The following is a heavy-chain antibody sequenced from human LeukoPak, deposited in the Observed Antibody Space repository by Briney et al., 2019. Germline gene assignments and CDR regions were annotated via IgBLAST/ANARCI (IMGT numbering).Heavy chain of an antibody. J-gene: IGHJ6*03. D-gene: IGHD3-22*01. CDR1: GFTFDDYA. CDR2: IGWDGGRI. CDR3: AKDYSDSSGNAQYYYSYMDV. Sequence: GGSLRLSCAASGFTFDDYAMHWVRQAPRKGLEWVSLIGWDGGRIFYADSVKGRFTISRDNCKNSLYLQMNSMRAGDTALYYCAKDYSDSSGNAQYYYSYMDVWGEGTTFTVSS. V-gene: IGHV3-43D*04.